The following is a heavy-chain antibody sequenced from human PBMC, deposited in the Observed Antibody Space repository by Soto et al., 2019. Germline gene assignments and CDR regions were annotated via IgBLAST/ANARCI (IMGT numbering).Heavy chain of an antibody. CDR1: GGSFSGYY. D-gene: IGHD3-3*01. Sequence: SETLSLTCAVYGGSFSGYYWSWIRQPPGKGLEWIGEINHSGSTNYNPSLKSRVTISVDTSKNQFSLKLSSVTAADTAVYYCARARRARSYFLCLDYWGQGTLVTVSS. CDR3: ARARRARSYFLCLDY. V-gene: IGHV4-34*01. CDR2: INHSGST. J-gene: IGHJ4*02.